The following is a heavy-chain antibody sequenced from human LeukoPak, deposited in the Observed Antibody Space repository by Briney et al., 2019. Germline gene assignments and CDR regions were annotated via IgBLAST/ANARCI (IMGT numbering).Heavy chain of an antibody. CDR2: ISYDGSNK. CDR3: AKDVLRFLEWLSTPSYYFDY. V-gene: IGHV3-30*18. J-gene: IGHJ4*02. CDR1: GFTFSSYG. D-gene: IGHD3-3*01. Sequence: GGSLRLSCAASGFTFSSYGMHWVRQAPGKGLEWVAVISYDGSNKYYADSVKGRFTISRDNSKNTLYLQMNSLGAEDTAVYYCAKDVLRFLEWLSTPSYYFDYWGQGTLVTVSS.